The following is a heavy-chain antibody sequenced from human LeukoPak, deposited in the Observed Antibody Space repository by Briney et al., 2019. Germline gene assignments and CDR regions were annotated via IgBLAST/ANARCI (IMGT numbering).Heavy chain of an antibody. CDR3: AREGYSSSWYPPPWFDP. V-gene: IGHV3-21*01. CDR2: ISSSSSYI. D-gene: IGHD6-13*01. Sequence: PGGSLRLSCAASGFTFSSYSTNWVRQAPGKGLEWVSSISSSSSYIYYADSVKGRFTISRDNAKNSLHLQMNSLRAEDTAVYYCAREGYSSSWYPPPWFDPWGQGTLVTASS. J-gene: IGHJ5*02. CDR1: GFTFSSYS.